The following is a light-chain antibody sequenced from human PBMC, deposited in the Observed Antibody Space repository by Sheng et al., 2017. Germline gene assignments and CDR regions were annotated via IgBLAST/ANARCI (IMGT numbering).Light chain of an antibody. CDR2: GAS. V-gene: IGKV1-16*01. J-gene: IGKJ4*01. CDR3: QQYQSYPLT. Sequence: DIQMTQSPPSVSASVGGSVTITCRASRGVNVYVAWFQQKPGTAPRSLIYGASTLQSGVPSRFSGSGSGTDFSLTISSLHPEDSATYYCQQYQSYPLTFGGGTKVDI. CDR1: RGVNVY.